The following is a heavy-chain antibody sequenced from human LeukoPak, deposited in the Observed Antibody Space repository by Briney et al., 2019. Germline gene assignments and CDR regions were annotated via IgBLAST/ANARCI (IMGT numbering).Heavy chain of an antibody. Sequence: GGSLRLSWAASGFTVSSNYMSWVRQAPGKGLEWVSVIYSGGSTYYADSVKGRFTISRDNSKNTLYLQMNSLRAEDTAVYYCAGGVAPYSSGWFDYWGQGTLVTVSS. J-gene: IGHJ4*02. V-gene: IGHV3-53*01. D-gene: IGHD6-19*01. CDR3: AGGVAPYSSGWFDY. CDR2: IYSGGST. CDR1: GFTVSSNY.